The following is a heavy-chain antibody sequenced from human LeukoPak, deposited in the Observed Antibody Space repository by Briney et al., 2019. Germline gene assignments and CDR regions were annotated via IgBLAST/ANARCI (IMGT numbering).Heavy chain of an antibody. D-gene: IGHD1-7*01. J-gene: IGHJ6*03. CDR1: GFTFSSYA. CDR3: AKGRVELRYYYYMDV. Sequence: PGGSLRLSCAASGFTFSSYAMSWVRQAPGKGLEWVSAISGSGGSTYYGDYVKGRFTISRDNSKNRVYMQMNSLRGEDTAVYYCAKGRVELRYYYYMDVWGKGTTVTVSS. CDR2: ISGSGGST. V-gene: IGHV3-23*01.